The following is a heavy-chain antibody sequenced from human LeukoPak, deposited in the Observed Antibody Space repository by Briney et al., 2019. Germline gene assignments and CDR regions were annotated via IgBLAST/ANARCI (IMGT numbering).Heavy chain of an antibody. CDR1: GFTFSTYG. CDR2: ISYDGSNK. V-gene: IGHV3-30*18. D-gene: IGHD3-22*01. Sequence: GGSLRLSCAASGFTFSTYGMHWVRQAPGKGLEWVAVISYDGSNKYYADSVKGRFTISRDNSKNTLYLQMNSLRAEDTAVYYCAKGDSGYYTFFDYWGQGTLVTLSS. CDR3: AKGDSGYYTFFDY. J-gene: IGHJ4*02.